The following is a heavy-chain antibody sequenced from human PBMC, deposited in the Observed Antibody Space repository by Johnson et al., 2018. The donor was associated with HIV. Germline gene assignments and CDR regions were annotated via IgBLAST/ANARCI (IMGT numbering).Heavy chain of an antibody. Sequence: QVQLVESGGGVVQPGRSLRLSCAASGFTFSSYAMHWVRQAPGKGLEWVAVISYDGSNKYYADSVKGRFTISRDNSKNTLYLQINSLRAEDTAVYYCARALTTDAFDIWGQGTMVTVSS. J-gene: IGHJ3*02. D-gene: IGHD4-17*01. V-gene: IGHV3-30-3*01. CDR1: GFTFSSYA. CDR2: ISYDGSNK. CDR3: ARALTTDAFDI.